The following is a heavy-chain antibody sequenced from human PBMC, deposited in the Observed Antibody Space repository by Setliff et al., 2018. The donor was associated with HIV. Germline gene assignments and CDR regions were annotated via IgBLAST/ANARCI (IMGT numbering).Heavy chain of an antibody. CDR1: GGSISSGAYY. J-gene: IGHJ3*02. V-gene: IGHV4-31*03. CDR3: ASSHTGYSSSSGAFDI. CDR2: IYYSGST. D-gene: IGHD6-6*01. Sequence: SETLSLTCTVSGGSISSGAYYWSWIRQHPGKGLEWIGYIYYSGSTYYNPSLKSRVTISVETSKNQVSLKLSSVTAADTAVYYCASSHTGYSSSSGAFDIWGQGTMGTV.